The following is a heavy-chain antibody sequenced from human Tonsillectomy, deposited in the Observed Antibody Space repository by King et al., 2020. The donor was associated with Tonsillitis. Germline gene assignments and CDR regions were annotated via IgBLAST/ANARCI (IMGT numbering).Heavy chain of an antibody. CDR1: GGSISSYY. V-gene: IGHV4-59*01. D-gene: IGHD3-10*01. CDR2: IYYSGST. J-gene: IGHJ4*02. CDR3: ARGGPFGELIDYFDY. Sequence: VQLQESGPGLVKPSETLSLTCTVSGGSISSYYWSWLRQPPGKGLEWIGYIYYSGSTNYNPSLKSRVTISVDTSKNQFSLKLSSVTAADTAVYYCARGGPFGELIDYFDYWGQGTLVTVSS.